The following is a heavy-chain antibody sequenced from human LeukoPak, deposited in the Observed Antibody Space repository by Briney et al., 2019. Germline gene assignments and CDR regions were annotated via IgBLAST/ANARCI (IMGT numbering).Heavy chain of an antibody. CDR2: ISGSGGST. J-gene: IGHJ4*02. CDR1: GIALSNYG. CDR3: AKGSYYYDSSGPFDY. Sequence: PGGSLRLSCAVSGIALSNYGMSWVRQAPGKGLEWVSAISGSGGSTYYADSVKGRFTISRDNSKNTLYLQMNSLRAEDTAVYYCAKGSYYYDSSGPFDYWGQGTLVTVSS. V-gene: IGHV3-23*01. D-gene: IGHD3-22*01.